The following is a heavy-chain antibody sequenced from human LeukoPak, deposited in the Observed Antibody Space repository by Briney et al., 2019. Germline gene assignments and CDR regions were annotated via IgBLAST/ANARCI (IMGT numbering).Heavy chain of an antibody. CDR2: IWYDGSNK. CDR3: ARDSSSFSFDY. V-gene: IGHV3-33*01. D-gene: IGHD6-13*01. J-gene: IGHJ4*02. Sequence: GGSLRLSCAASGFTFSSYGMHWVRRAPGKGLEGVAVIWYDGSNKYYADSVKGRFTISRDNSKNTLYLQMNSLRAEDTAVYYCARDSSSFSFDYWGQGTLVTVSS. CDR1: GFTFSSYG.